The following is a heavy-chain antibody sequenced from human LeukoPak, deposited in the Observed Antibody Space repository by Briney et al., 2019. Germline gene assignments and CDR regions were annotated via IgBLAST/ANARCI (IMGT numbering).Heavy chain of an antibody. Sequence: PGGSLRLSCAASGFTFSSYWMSWVRQAPGKGLEWVANIKQDGSEKYYVDSVKGRFTISRDSAKNSLYLQMNSLRAEDTAVYYCARDASGYALYFDYWGQGTLVTVSS. V-gene: IGHV3-7*01. D-gene: IGHD5-12*01. J-gene: IGHJ4*02. CDR3: ARDASGYALYFDY. CDR1: GFTFSSYW. CDR2: IKQDGSEK.